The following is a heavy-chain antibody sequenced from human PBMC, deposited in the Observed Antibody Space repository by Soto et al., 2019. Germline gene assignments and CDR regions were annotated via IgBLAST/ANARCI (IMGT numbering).Heavy chain of an antibody. J-gene: IGHJ5*02. CDR3: ARSVFP. Sequence: QVQLQESGSGLVXPSXXXSLTCTVXXXSIXSGGYYWSWIRQHPGKGLEWIGYIYYSGSTYYNPSLKGRVTISVDTSKNQFSLKLSSVTXAETAVYYCARSVFPWGQGTLVTVSS. CDR1: XXSIXSGGYY. V-gene: IGHV4-31*03. CDR2: IYYSGST.